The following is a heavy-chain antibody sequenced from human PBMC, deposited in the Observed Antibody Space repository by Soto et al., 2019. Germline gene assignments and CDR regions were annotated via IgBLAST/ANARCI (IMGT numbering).Heavy chain of an antibody. J-gene: IGHJ3*02. Sequence: QVQLQESGPGLVKPSQTLSLSCTVSGGSISSGDYYWSWIRHHPGKGLEWIGYIYSSGSTYYNPSLRSRVTISADTSKNQFCLRLSSVTAADTAMYYCVRDYDSDTSRNEAFDIWGQGTMVTVSS. CDR2: IYSSGST. V-gene: IGHV4-31*03. D-gene: IGHD3-22*01. CDR1: GGSISSGDYY. CDR3: VRDYDSDTSRNEAFDI.